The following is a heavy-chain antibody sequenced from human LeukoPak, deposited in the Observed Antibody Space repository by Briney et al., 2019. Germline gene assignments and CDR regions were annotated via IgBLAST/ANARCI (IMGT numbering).Heavy chain of an antibody. V-gene: IGHV3-23*01. Sequence: PGGSLRLSCAASGFTFSSFAMRWVRQAPGKGLEWVSAISASGGSTYYADSVRGRFTISRDNSRNTLYLQMNTLRAEDTAVYYCAKAASASYSDYWGQGTLVTVSS. J-gene: IGHJ4*02. CDR1: GFTFSSFA. D-gene: IGHD3-3*01. CDR3: AKAASASYSDY. CDR2: ISASGGST.